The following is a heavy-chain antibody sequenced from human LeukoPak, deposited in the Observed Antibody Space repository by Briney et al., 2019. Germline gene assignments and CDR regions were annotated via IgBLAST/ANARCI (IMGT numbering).Heavy chain of an antibody. Sequence: GSSVKVSCKASGGTLISYAISWVRQAPGQGLEWMGGIIPIFGTANYAQKFQGRVTITADESTSTAYMELSSLRSEDTAVYYCARDSNGYYDFWSGYNKYNWFDPWGQGTLVTVSS. CDR2: IIPIFGTA. CDR3: ARDSNGYYDFWSGYNKYNWFDP. D-gene: IGHD3-3*01. J-gene: IGHJ5*02. V-gene: IGHV1-69*01. CDR1: GGTLISYA.